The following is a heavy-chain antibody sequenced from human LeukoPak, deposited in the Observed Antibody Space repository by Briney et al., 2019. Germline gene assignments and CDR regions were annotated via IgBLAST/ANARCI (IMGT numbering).Heavy chain of an antibody. V-gene: IGHV1-69*04. CDR1: GGTFSCYA. CDR3: ASDDIVVVPAATPPYYYYYGMDV. Sequence: SVKVSCKASGGTFSCYAVSWVRQAPGQGLEWMGRIIPILGIANYAQKFQGRVTITADKSTSRAYMELSSLRSEDTAVYYCASDDIVVVPAATPPYYYYYGMDVWGQGTTVTVSS. CDR2: IIPILGIA. D-gene: IGHD2-2*01. J-gene: IGHJ6*02.